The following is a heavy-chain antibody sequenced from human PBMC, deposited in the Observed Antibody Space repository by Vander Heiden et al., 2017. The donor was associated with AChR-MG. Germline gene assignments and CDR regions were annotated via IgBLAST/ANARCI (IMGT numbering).Heavy chain of an antibody. CDR3: ARQRRYCSGGSCYWFDP. V-gene: IGHV1-2*04. J-gene: IGHJ5*02. CDR2: INPNSGGT. Sequence: QVQLVQSGAEVKKPGASVKVSCKAPGYTFTGYYMHWVRQAPGQGLEWMGWINPNSGGTNYAQKFQGWVTMTRDTSISTAYMELSRLRSDDTAVYYCARQRRYCSGGSCYWFDPWGQGTLVTVSS. CDR1: GYTFTGYY. D-gene: IGHD2-15*01.